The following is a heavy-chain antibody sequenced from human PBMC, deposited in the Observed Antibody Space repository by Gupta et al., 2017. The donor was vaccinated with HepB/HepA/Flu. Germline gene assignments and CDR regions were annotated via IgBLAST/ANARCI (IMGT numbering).Heavy chain of an antibody. Sequence: QVQLVQSGAEVKKPGSLVKVSCKASGGTFSSYAISWVRQAPGQGLEWMGGIIPIFGTANYAQKFQGRVTITADESTSTAYMELSSLRSEDTAVYYCASDRNFWSGRTYYYYYMDVWGKGTTVTVSS. CDR2: IIPIFGTA. CDR3: ASDRNFWSGRTYYYYYMDV. J-gene: IGHJ6*03. V-gene: IGHV1-69*01. CDR1: GGTFSSYA. D-gene: IGHD3-3*01.